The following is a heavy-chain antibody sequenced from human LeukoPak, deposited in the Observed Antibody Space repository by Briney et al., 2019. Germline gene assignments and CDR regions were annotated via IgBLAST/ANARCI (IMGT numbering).Heavy chain of an antibody. CDR1: GFTFSNAW. J-gene: IGHJ3*02. CDR3: TTNDAFDI. Sequence: AGGSLRLSCVASGFTFSNAWMNWVRQAPGKGLEWVGRIKGSDVGTTDYAAPVKGRFTISRDDSKNTLYLQMNSLKTEDTALYYCTTNDAFDIWGQGTMVTVSS. V-gene: IGHV3-15*01. CDR2: IKGSDVGTT.